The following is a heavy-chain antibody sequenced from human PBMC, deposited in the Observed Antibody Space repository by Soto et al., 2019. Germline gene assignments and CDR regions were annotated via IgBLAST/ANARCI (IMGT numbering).Heavy chain of an antibody. CDR2: IYSGGTT. D-gene: IGHD6-19*01. CDR1: GFTVSNNY. Sequence: EVQLVESGGGLIQPGGSLRLSCAASGFTVSNNYMTWVRQAPGKGLEWVSLIYSGGTTYYADSVKGRFTISRDHSRNTLYLQMNSLRGEDTAVYYCARGGYSSGWYIDYWGQGTLVTVSS. CDR3: ARGGYSSGWYIDY. V-gene: IGHV3-53*01. J-gene: IGHJ4*02.